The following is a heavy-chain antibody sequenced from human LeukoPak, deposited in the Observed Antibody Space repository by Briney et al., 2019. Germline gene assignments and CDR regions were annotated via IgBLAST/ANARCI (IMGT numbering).Heavy chain of an antibody. CDR1: GFTFSDYY. CDR2: ISSSGSTI. J-gene: IGHJ4*02. CDR3: ASSLSSGYYYEIY. D-gene: IGHD3-22*01. Sequence: GGSLRLSCAASGFTFSDYYMSWIRQAPGKGLEWVSYISSSGSTIYYADSVKGRFTISRDNAKNSLYLQMNSLRAEDTAVYYCASSLSSGYYYEIYWGQGTLVTVSS. V-gene: IGHV3-11*04.